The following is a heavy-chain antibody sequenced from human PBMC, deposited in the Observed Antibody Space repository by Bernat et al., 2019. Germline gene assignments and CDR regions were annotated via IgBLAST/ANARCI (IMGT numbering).Heavy chain of an antibody. Sequence: QVQLVESGGGVVQPGRSLRLSCAASGFTFSSYGMHWVRQAPGKGLEWVAVISYDGSNKYYADSLKGRFTISRDNSKNTLYLQMNSLGAEDTAVYYCATARAARPFEYWGQGTLVTVSS. V-gene: IGHV3-30*03. J-gene: IGHJ4*02. CDR3: ATARAARPFEY. CDR1: GFTFSSYG. D-gene: IGHD6-6*01. CDR2: ISYDGSNK.